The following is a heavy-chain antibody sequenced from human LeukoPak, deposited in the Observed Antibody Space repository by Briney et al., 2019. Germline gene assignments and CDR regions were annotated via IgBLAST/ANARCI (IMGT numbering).Heavy chain of an antibody. D-gene: IGHD4-17*01. Sequence: PGGSLRLSCTASGLTFSAYAMMWVRQAPGKGPEWVSAIRGGGGSAFYADSVKGRFTTSRDNSKYTLFLQMNSLRAEDTAVYYCARDPNGDYIGAFDMWGPGTMVTVSS. CDR3: ARDPNGDYIGAFDM. V-gene: IGHV3-23*01. CDR1: GLTFSAYA. CDR2: IRGGGGSA. J-gene: IGHJ3*02.